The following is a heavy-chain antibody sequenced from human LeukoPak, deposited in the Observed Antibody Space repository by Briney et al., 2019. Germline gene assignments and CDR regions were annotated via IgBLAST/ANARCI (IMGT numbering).Heavy chain of an antibody. Sequence: GASVKVSCKASGYTFTGYYMHWVRQAPGQGLEWMGRINPNSGGTNYAQKFQGRVTMTGDTSIRTAYMELSRLRSDDTAVYFCARDQYGDYDYYFDYWGQGTLVTVSS. CDR1: GYTFTGYY. CDR2: INPNSGGT. CDR3: ARDQYGDYDYYFDY. J-gene: IGHJ4*02. V-gene: IGHV1-2*06. D-gene: IGHD5-12*01.